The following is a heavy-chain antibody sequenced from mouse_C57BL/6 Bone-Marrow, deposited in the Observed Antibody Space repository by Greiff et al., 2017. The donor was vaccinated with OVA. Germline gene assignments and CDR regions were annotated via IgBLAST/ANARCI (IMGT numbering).Heavy chain of an antibody. Sequence: QVQLQQSGAELARPGASVKLSCKASGYTFTSSGISWVKQRTGQGLEWIGEIYPRSGNTYYNEKFKGKATLTADKSSSTAYMELRSLTSEDSAVYFCAREGVYYDYDVGWYFDVWGTGTTVTVSS. CDR2: IYPRSGNT. CDR3: AREGVYYDYDVGWYFDV. D-gene: IGHD2-4*01. CDR1: GYTFTSSG. J-gene: IGHJ1*03. V-gene: IGHV1-81*01.